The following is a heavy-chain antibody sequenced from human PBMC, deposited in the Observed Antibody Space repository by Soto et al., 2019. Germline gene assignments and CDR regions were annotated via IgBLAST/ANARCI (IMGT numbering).Heavy chain of an antibody. CDR1: GDSLRGQS. CDR2: IDQSGGT. V-gene: IGHV4-34*01. J-gene: IGHJ6*02. D-gene: IGHD6-6*01. CDR3: ARAEQLVSYYYYGMDA. Sequence: SETLSLTCAVVGDSLRGQSWNWIRQSPGKGLEWIGEIDQSGGTNYNPSLKSRAIISDDTSKNQFSLKLSSVTAADTAVYYCARAEQLVSYYYYGMDAWGQGTTVTVSS.